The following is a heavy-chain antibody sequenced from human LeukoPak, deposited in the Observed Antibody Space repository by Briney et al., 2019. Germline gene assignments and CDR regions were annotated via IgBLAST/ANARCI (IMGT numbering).Heavy chain of an antibody. D-gene: IGHD5-18*01. J-gene: IGHJ4*02. CDR3: ARDQSGYSYGIDY. CDR1: GFTFSSYG. Sequence: GRSLRLSCAASGFTFSSYGMHWVRQAPGKGLEWVSSISSSSSYIYYADSVKGRFTISRDNAKNSLYLQMNSLRAEDTAVYYCARDQSGYSYGIDYWGQGTLVTVSS. CDR2: ISSSSSYI. V-gene: IGHV3-21*01.